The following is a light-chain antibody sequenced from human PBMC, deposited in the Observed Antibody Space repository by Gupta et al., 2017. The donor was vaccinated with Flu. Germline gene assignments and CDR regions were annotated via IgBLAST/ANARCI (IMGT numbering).Light chain of an antibody. CDR2: RAS. CDR3: QQYHTYPVT. V-gene: IGKV1-5*03. CDR1: ESISSW. Sequence: DIQRTQSPSPLSASVGDRVTFTCRASESISSWLSWYQQKPGKAPDLLIYRASTVERGVPSRFSGSGSGTEFTLTISSRQTDDFATYYCQQYHTYPVTFGGGTKVEIK. J-gene: IGKJ4*01.